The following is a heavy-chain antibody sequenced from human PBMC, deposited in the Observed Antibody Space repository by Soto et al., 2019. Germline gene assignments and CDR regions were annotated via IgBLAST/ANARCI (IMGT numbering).Heavy chain of an antibody. CDR1: GGSFSGYY. CDR2: IYYSGST. Sequence: QVQLQQWGAGLLKPSETLSLTCAVYGGSFSGYYWSWIRQPPGKGLEWIGYIYYSGSTYYNPSLKSRVTISVDTSKNQFSLKLSSVTAADTAVYYCARADYVWGSYRPEGDYWGQGTLVTVSS. D-gene: IGHD3-16*02. V-gene: IGHV4-34*01. CDR3: ARADYVWGSYRPEGDY. J-gene: IGHJ4*02.